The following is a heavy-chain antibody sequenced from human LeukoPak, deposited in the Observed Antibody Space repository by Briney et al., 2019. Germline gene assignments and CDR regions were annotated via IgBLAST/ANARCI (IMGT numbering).Heavy chain of an antibody. J-gene: IGHJ6*03. Sequence: SVKVSCKASGGTFSSYAIGWVRQAPGQGLEWMGGIIPIFGTANYAQKFQGRVTITTDESTSTAYMELSSLRSEDTAVYYCASPRYSYGHPNYYYMDVWGKGTTVTVSS. D-gene: IGHD5-18*01. CDR2: IIPIFGTA. V-gene: IGHV1-69*05. CDR3: ASPRYSYGHPNYYYMDV. CDR1: GGTFSSYA.